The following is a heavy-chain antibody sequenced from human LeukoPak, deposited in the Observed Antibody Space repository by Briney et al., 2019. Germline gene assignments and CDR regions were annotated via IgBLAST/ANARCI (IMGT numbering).Heavy chain of an antibody. V-gene: IGHV4-61*02. Sequence: SETLSLTCSVSGGSIYSGTYYWSWIRQPAGKGLEWIGRIYTSGSTNYHPSLKSRVTVSLDISKNQFSLKLSSATAADTAVYYCARETHMYCKSNSCYGYFDLWGRGTLVTVSS. J-gene: IGHJ2*01. CDR2: IYTSGST. D-gene: IGHD2-2*01. CDR3: ARETHMYCKSNSCYGYFDL. CDR1: GGSIYSGTYY.